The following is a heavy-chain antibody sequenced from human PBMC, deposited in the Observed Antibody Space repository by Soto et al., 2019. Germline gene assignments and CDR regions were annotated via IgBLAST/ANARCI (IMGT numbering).Heavy chain of an antibody. V-gene: IGHV4-38-2*02. J-gene: IGHJ4*02. CDR3: ARVLGAPLYYFDY. Sequence: ASETLSLTCPVSGYSISIGNYWGWIRQPPGKRLEWIGSIYQSGSTYYNPSLRSRATISVDTSKNQFSLELSSVTAADTAVYYCARVLGAPLYYFDYWGQGILVTVSS. D-gene: IGHD1-26*01. CDR2: IYQSGST. CDR1: GYSISIGNY.